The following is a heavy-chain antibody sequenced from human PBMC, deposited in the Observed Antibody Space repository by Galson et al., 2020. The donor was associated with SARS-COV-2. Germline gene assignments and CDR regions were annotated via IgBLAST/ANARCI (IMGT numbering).Heavy chain of an antibody. J-gene: IGHJ4*02. D-gene: IGHD6-13*01. Sequence: GGSLRLSCAASGFTFSGSAMHWVRQAPGKGLEWVAIISYDGTTKYNSDSVKGRFTISRDNSKNTLYLQMNSLRPDDTAVYYCARETDDHTSGWYDYWGQGTLVAVCS. CDR1: GFTFSGSA. V-gene: IGHV3-30*04. CDR2: ISYDGTTK. CDR3: ARETDDHTSGWYDY.